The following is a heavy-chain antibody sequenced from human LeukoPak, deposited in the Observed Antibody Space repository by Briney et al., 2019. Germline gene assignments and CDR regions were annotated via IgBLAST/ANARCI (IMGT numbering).Heavy chain of an antibody. CDR1: GFTFSSYS. Sequence: PGGSLRLSCAASGFTFSSYSMNWVRQAPGKGLEWVSSISSSSSYIYYADSVKGRYTISRDNAKNSLYLQMNSLRDDDTAVYFCTRDKGWQQFDYWGQGTLVTVSS. J-gene: IGHJ4*02. V-gene: IGHV3-21*01. D-gene: IGHD5-24*01. CDR3: TRDKGWQQFDY. CDR2: ISSSSSYI.